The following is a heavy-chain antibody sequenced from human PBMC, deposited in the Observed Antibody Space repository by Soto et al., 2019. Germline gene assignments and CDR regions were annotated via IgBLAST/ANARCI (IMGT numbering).Heavy chain of an antibody. CDR3: ARYGSGSIFDY. Sequence: EVQLVESGGGLVQPGGSLRLSCAASGFTFSSYWMSWVRQAPGKGLEWVANIKQDGSEKQYVGSVKGRFTISRDNAKNSLYLQMNSLRAEDTAVYYCARYGSGSIFDYWGQGTLVTVSS. D-gene: IGHD3-10*01. J-gene: IGHJ4*02. CDR1: GFTFSSYW. CDR2: IKQDGSEK. V-gene: IGHV3-7*01.